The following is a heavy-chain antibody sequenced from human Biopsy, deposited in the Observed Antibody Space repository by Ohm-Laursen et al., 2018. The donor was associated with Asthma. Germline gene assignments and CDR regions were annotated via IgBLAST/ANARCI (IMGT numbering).Heavy chain of an antibody. Sequence: SLRLSCSASGFAVSRDYMFWVRQAPGKGLEWVSVIYIGGTSHTADSVRGRFTISRGFSKNTLHLQMHSLRVEDTAVYYCARGDSSGWSHYYFDYWGQGTLVTVSS. CDR1: GFAVSRDY. CDR2: IYIGGTS. CDR3: ARGDSSGWSHYYFDY. J-gene: IGHJ4*02. V-gene: IGHV3-53*01. D-gene: IGHD6-19*01.